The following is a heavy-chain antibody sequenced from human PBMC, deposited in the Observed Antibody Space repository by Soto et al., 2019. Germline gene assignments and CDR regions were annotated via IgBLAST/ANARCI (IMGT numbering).Heavy chain of an antibody. CDR3: ARSLGSGNYYNIPAS. CDR2: VYHTGRT. Sequence: SETLSLTCAVSGYSISSNYYWGWIRQPPGKGLEWIGSVYHTGRTFYSPSHKSRVTILPDMSKNHFSLTPTSVTAADTAVYYCARSLGSGNYYNIPASWGQGILVTVSS. V-gene: IGHV4-38-2*01. D-gene: IGHD3-10*01. J-gene: IGHJ5*01. CDR1: GYSISSNYY.